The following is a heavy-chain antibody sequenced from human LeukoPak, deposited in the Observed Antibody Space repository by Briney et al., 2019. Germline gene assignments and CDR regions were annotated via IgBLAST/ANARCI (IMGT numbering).Heavy chain of an antibody. CDR1: GGTFSSYA. D-gene: IGHD2-15*01. Sequence: SVKVSCKASGGTFSSYAISWVRQAPGQGLEWMGGIIPIFGTANYAQKFQGRVTITADKSTSTAYMELSSLRSEDTAVYYCASGYCSGGSCYSGFDYWGQGTLVTVSS. CDR2: IIPIFGTA. J-gene: IGHJ4*02. CDR3: ASGYCSGGSCYSGFDY. V-gene: IGHV1-69*06.